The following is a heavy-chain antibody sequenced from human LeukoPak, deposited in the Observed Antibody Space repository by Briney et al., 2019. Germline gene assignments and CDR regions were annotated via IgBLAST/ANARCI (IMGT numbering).Heavy chain of an antibody. CDR1: GFTFTRYA. J-gene: IGHJ4*02. CDR2: ISYDGSNK. CDR3: ARVIEARHFDY. D-gene: IGHD6-6*01. Sequence: GGSLRLSCAASGFTFTRYAMYWVRQAPGKGLEWVALISYDGSNKYYADSVKGRFTISRDNSKNTVYLQMNSPRAEDTAVYYCARVIEARHFDYWGQGTLVTVSS. V-gene: IGHV3-30*04.